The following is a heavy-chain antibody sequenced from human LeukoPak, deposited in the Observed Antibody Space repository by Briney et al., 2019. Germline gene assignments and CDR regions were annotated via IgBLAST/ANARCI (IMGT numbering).Heavy chain of an antibody. J-gene: IGHJ4*02. Sequence: GASVKVSCKASGYTFTSYGISWVRHAPGQGLEWMGWISAYNGNTNYAQKLQGRVTMTTDTSTSTASMELRSLRSDATAVYSCARDSMPTATTSDYWGQGTLLTVSS. D-gene: IGHD4-17*01. CDR3: ARDSMPTATTSDY. CDR2: ISAYNGNT. CDR1: GYTFTSYG. V-gene: IGHV1-18*01.